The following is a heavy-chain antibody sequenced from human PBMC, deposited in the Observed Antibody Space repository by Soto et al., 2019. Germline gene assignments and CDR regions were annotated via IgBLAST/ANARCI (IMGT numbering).Heavy chain of an antibody. V-gene: IGHV3-11*01. CDR1: GFTFSDYY. CDR2: ISSSGSTI. Sequence: QVQLVESGGGLVKPGGYLRLSCAASGFTFSDYYMSWIRQAPGKGLEWVAYISSSGSTIYYADSVKGRFTISRDNAKNSLYLQMNSRRAEDTAVYYCARDKAGSTIFVVVIPYYFHYWGQGTLVTVSS. CDR3: ARDKAGSTIFVVVIPYYFHY. D-gene: IGHD3-3*01. J-gene: IGHJ4*02.